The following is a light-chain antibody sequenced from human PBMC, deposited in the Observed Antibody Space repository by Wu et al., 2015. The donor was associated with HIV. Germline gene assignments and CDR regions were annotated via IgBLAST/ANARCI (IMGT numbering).Light chain of an antibody. CDR3: QQSYSTRTWT. CDR2: GAS. J-gene: IGKJ1*01. CDR1: QSIRSN. Sequence: EVLMTQSPATLSVSPGERATLSCRASQSIRSNLAWYQQRPGQAPRLLIYGASTRAAGIPARFSGSGSGTEFTLTISSLQPEDVATYYCQQSYSTRTWTFGQGTKVEMK. V-gene: IGKV3-15*01.